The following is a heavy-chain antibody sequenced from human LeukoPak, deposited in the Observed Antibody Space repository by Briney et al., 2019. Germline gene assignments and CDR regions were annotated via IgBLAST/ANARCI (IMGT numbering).Heavy chain of an antibody. V-gene: IGHV3-21*01. CDR3: AKVAKYYYGSETYYFFEH. CDR1: GFTFSSYS. J-gene: IGHJ4*02. D-gene: IGHD3-10*01. CDR2: ISDNSRYI. Sequence: PGGSLRLSCAASGFTFSSYSMNWVRQAPGKGLEWVSSISDNSRYIYYADSVKGRFTISRDNAKNSLYLQMNSLRVEDTAVYYCAKVAKYYYGSETYYFFEHWGQGTPVTASS.